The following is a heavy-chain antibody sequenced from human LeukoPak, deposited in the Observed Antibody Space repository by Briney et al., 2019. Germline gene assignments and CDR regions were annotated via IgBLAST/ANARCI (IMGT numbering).Heavy chain of an antibody. Sequence: SETLSLTCTVSGGSISSSSYYWGWIRQPPGKGLEWIGSIYYSGSTYYNPSLKSRVTISVDTSKNQFPLKLSSVTAADTAVYYCARGGSPQGYWGQGTLVTASS. CDR1: GGSISSSSYY. D-gene: IGHD1-26*01. J-gene: IGHJ4*02. CDR3: ARGGSPQGY. V-gene: IGHV4-39*01. CDR2: IYYSGST.